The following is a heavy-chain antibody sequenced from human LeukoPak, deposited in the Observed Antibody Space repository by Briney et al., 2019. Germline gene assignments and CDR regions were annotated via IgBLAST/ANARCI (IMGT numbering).Heavy chain of an antibody. CDR1: GYTFVDFY. V-gene: IGHV1-2*02. CDR2: INPNSGAT. J-gene: IGHJ4*02. D-gene: IGHD1-26*01. CDR3: VRDGGGSHYLSFDF. Sequence: ASVKVSCKASGYTFVDFYMHWVRQAPGQGLEWMGWINPNSGATNYVQKFRGRLTMTRDTSINTAYLEMSSLRSDDTAVYYCVRDGGGSHYLSFDFWGRGSLITVSS.